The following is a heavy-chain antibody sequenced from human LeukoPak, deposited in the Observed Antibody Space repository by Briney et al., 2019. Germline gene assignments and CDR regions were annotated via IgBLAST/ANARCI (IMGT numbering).Heavy chain of an antibody. D-gene: IGHD1-7*01. V-gene: IGHV4-30-4*08. CDR1: GGSISSGDYY. J-gene: IGHJ4*02. CDR3: ARDHPTGTFDY. CDR2: IYYSGST. Sequence: SETLSLTCTVSGGSISSGDYYWSWIRQPPGKGLEWIGYIYYSGSTYYNPSLKSRVTISVDTSKNQFSLKLSSVTAADTAVYYCARDHPTGTFDYWGQGTLVTVSS.